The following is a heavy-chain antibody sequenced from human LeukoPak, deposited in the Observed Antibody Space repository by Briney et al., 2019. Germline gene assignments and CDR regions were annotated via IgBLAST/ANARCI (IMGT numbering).Heavy chain of an antibody. CDR2: IYYSGST. D-gene: IGHD3-22*01. J-gene: IGHJ4*02. CDR3: ARAQRDGGYYYDSSGYYYDY. V-gene: IGHV4-31*03. CDR1: GGSISSGGYY. Sequence: SQTLSLTCTVSGGSISSGGYYWSWIRQHPGKGLEWIGYIYYSGSTYYNPSLKSRVTISVDTSKNQFSLKLSSVTAADTAVYYCARAQRDGGYYYDSSGYYYDYWSQGTLVTVSS.